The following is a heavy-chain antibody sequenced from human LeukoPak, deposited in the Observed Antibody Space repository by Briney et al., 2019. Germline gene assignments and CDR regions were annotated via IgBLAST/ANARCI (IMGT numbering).Heavy chain of an antibody. CDR3: ARGEWLSQVIDY. CDR2: IYYSGST. J-gene: IGHJ4*02. V-gene: IGHV4-30-4*01. CDR1: GGSISSGDYY. Sequence: SETLSLTCTVSGGSISSGDYYWSWIRQPPGKGLEWIGYIYYSGSTYYNPPLKSRVTISVDTSKNQFSLKLSSVTAADTAVYYCARGEWLSQVIDYWGQGTLVTVSS. D-gene: IGHD3-3*01.